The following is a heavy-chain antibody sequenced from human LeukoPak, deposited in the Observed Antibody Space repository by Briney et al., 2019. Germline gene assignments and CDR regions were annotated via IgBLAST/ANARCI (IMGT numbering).Heavy chain of an antibody. CDR1: GYNFTPYW. V-gene: IGHV5-51*01. J-gene: IGHJ4*02. Sequence: GESLKISCKGSGYNFTPYWIVWVRQMPGKGLEWMGIIYPGDSDTRYSPSFQGQVTISADKSISTAYLQWSSLKASDTAMYYCARHAGYSSGWYSGRYYYFDYWGQGTLVTVSS. D-gene: IGHD6-19*01. CDR2: IYPGDSDT. CDR3: ARHAGYSSGWYSGRYYYFDY.